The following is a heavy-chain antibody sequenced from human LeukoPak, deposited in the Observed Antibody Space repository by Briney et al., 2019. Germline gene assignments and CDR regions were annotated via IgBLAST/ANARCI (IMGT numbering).Heavy chain of an antibody. CDR2: LYHGGST. D-gene: IGHD6-13*01. Sequence: GGSLRLSCAASGFTVSTNYMSWVRQAPGKGLEWVSVLYHGGSTYYADSVKGRFTISRDTSKNTLYLQMNTLRVEDTAVYYCAKAWPAAGTFDSWGQGSLVTVSS. CDR1: GFTVSTNY. J-gene: IGHJ4*02. CDR3: AKAWPAAGTFDS. V-gene: IGHV3-53*01.